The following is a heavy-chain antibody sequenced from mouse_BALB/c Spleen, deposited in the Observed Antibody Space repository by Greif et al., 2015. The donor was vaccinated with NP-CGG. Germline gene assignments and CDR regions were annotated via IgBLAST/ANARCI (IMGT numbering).Heavy chain of an antibody. Sequence: EVKVVESGGGLVQPGGSRKLSCAASGFTFSSFGMHWVRQAPGKGLEWVAYISSGNSTIYYADTVKGRFTISRDNPKNTLFLQMTSLRSEDTAMYYCARFVLGRDAMDYWGQGTSVTVSS. CDR2: ISSGNSTI. J-gene: IGHJ4*01. D-gene: IGHD4-1*01. V-gene: IGHV5-17*02. CDR3: ARFVLGRDAMDY. CDR1: GFTFSSFG.